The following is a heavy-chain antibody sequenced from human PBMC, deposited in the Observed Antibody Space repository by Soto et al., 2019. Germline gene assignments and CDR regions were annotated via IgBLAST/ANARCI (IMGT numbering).Heavy chain of an antibody. D-gene: IGHD2-2*01. CDR1: GFTFSNYA. Sequence: EVQLLESGGGLVQPGGSLRLSCAASGFTFSNYAMSWVRQAPGKGLEWVSTLSGSGGSTYYADSVKGRFTISRDNSKNPLYLQMNRLRAEDTAVYYCAKDTVPVATPWFDPWGQGTLVTVSS. CDR3: AKDTVPVATPWFDP. CDR2: LSGSGGST. V-gene: IGHV3-23*01. J-gene: IGHJ5*02.